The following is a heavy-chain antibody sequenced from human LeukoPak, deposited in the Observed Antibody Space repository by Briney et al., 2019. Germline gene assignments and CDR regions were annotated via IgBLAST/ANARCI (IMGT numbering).Heavy chain of an antibody. CDR1: GYTFTSYD. J-gene: IGHJ4*02. V-gene: IGHV1-8*03. Sequence: ASVKVSCKASGYTFTSYDINWVRQATGQGLEWMGWMNPNSGNTGYAQKFQGRVTITRNTSISTAYMELSSLRAEDTAGYYCARVCGYRPLFATTRRGYFDYWGQGTLVTVSS. CDR2: MNPNSGNT. CDR3: ARVCGYRPLFATTRRGYFDY. D-gene: IGHD5-12*01.